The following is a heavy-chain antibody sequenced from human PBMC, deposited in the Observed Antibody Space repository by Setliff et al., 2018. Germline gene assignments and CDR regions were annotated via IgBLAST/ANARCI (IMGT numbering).Heavy chain of an antibody. J-gene: IGHJ4*02. CDR2: IWDDGGKK. D-gene: IGHD2-15*01. CDR1: GFTFSSYR. Sequence: GGSLRLSCSASGFTFSSYRMHWVRQAPGKGLEWVAVIWDDGGKKYHADSVKGRFTISRDNSKNTLYLQINSLRPEDPAVYYCARTCSGSGCYAGLESWGQGTPVTVSS. V-gene: IGHV3-33*08. CDR3: ARTCSGSGCYAGLES.